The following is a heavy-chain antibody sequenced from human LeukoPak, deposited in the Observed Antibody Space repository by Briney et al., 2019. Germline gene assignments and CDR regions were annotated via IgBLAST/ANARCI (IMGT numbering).Heavy chain of an antibody. CDR2: ISAYNGNT. CDR1: GYRFTNYG. Sequence: GASVKVSCKASGYRFTNYGYSWVRQAPGQGLEWMGWISAYNGNTDYAQNLQGRVTMTTDASTSTAYMELRSLTSDDTAIYYCARRGSWCTNGVCYYHLDHWGQGTLVTGSS. V-gene: IGHV1-18*01. J-gene: IGHJ4*02. CDR3: ARRGSWCTNGVCYYHLDH. D-gene: IGHD2-8*01.